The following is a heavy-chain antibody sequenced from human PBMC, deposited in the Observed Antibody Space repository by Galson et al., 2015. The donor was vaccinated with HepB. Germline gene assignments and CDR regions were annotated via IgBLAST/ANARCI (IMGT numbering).Heavy chain of an antibody. Sequence: SLRLSCAASGFTFSSYSMNWVRQAPGKGLEWVSSISSSSSYIYYADSVKGRFTISRDNAKNSLYLQMNSLRAEDTAVYYCASGGFGDYEDWFDPWGQGTLVTVSS. CDR1: GFTFSSYS. J-gene: IGHJ5*02. D-gene: IGHD4-17*01. CDR2: ISSSSSYI. CDR3: ASGGFGDYEDWFDP. V-gene: IGHV3-21*01.